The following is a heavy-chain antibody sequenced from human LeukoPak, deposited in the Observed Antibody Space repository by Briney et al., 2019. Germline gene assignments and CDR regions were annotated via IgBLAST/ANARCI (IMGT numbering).Heavy chain of an antibody. Sequence: SETLSLTCTVSGGSVSSGSYYWSWIRQPPGKGLECIGYIYYSGSTNYNPSLKSRVTISVDTSKNQFSLKLSSVTAADTAVYYCARGPTIFGVVIRYWFDPWGQGTLVTVSS. V-gene: IGHV4-61*01. CDR3: ARGPTIFGVVIRYWFDP. D-gene: IGHD3-3*01. CDR1: GGSVSSGSYY. CDR2: IYYSGST. J-gene: IGHJ5*02.